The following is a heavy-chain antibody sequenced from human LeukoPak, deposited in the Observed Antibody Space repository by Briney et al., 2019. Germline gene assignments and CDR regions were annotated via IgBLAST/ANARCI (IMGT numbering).Heavy chain of an antibody. V-gene: IGHV1-46*01. CDR1: GYTFANYY. D-gene: IGHD6-19*01. Sequence: ASVKVSCKASGYTFANYYMYWVRQAPGQGLEWMGAIDPNGGRTSYAQKFQDRVTMTRDTYTTTVYMDLSSLRSEDTAVYYCARGSYISGQRGLNDCWGQGTLVTVSS. CDR2: IDPNGGRT. J-gene: IGHJ4*02. CDR3: ARGSYISGQRGLNDC.